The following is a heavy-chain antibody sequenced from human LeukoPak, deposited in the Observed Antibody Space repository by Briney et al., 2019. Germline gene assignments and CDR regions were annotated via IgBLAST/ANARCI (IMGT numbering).Heavy chain of an antibody. J-gene: IGHJ4*02. V-gene: IGHV1-3*03. D-gene: IGHD3-22*01. Sequence: ASVKVSCKASGYTFTSYAMHWVRQAPGQRLEWMGWINAGNGNTKYSQEFQGRVTITRDTSASTAYMELSSLRSEDMAVYYCARQRDSSAPSYYFDYWGQGTLVTVSS. CDR3: ARQRDSSAPSYYFDY. CDR2: INAGNGNT. CDR1: GYTFTSYA.